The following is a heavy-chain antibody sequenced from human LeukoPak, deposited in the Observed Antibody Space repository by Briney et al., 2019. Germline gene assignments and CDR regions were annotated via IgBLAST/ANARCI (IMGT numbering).Heavy chain of an antibody. V-gene: IGHV1-46*01. Sequence: ASVKVSCKASGYTFTTYYIHWVRQAPGQGLERMGIINPSGGTTNYAQKFQGRVTMIRDTSTSTVYMELSSLTSEDTAVYYCARDRRLNWFDPWGQGTLVTVSS. CDR1: GYTFTTYY. CDR3: ARDRRLNWFDP. J-gene: IGHJ5*02. CDR2: INPSGGTT.